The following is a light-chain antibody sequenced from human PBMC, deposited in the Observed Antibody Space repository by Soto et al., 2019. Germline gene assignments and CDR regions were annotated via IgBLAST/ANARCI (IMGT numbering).Light chain of an antibody. Sequence: QSALTQPPSVSGSPGQSVAISCSGTSSDVGSYNRVSWYQQPPGTAPKLMIYEVSNRPSGVPDRFSGSKSGNTASLTISGLQAEDEADYYCNSYTTGNTDVFGTGTKLTVL. J-gene: IGLJ1*01. V-gene: IGLV2-18*02. CDR1: SSDVGSYNR. CDR2: EVS. CDR3: NSYTTGNTDV.